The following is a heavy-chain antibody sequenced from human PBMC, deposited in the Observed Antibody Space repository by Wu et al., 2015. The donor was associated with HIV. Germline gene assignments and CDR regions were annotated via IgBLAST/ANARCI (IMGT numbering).Heavy chain of an antibody. V-gene: IGHV1-69*12. CDR1: GGTFSSYA. J-gene: IGHJ6*03. CDR3: ARDKDTAMVSRRGYYYYMDV. CDR2: IIPIFGTA. Sequence: VQLVQVWGREVKKPGVLGEGLLQGSGGTFSSYAISWVRQAPGQGLEWMGGIIPIFGTANYAQKFQGRVTITADESTSTAYMELSSLRSEDTAVYYCARDKDTAMVSRRGYYYYMDVWGKGTTVTVSS. D-gene: IGHD5-18*01.